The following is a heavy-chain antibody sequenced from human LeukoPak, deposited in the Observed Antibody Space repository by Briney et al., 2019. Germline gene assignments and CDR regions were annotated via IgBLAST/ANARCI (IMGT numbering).Heavy chain of an antibody. CDR3: ARGGRLTAFYNY. CDR1: GFIFSSYW. Sequence: GGSLRLSCAASGFIFSSYWMSWVRQAPGKGLEWVANINQDGSEKYYVDSVKGRFTISRDNAKNSLYLQMNSLRAEDTAAYYCARGGRLTAFYNYWGQGTLVTVSS. J-gene: IGHJ4*02. D-gene: IGHD3-9*01. CDR2: INQDGSEK. V-gene: IGHV3-7*04.